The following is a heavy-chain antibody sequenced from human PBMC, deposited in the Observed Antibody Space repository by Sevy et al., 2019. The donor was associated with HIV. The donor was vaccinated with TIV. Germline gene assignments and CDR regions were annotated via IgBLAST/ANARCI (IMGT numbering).Heavy chain of an antibody. J-gene: IGHJ6*02. CDR3: ARDTYDYIWGSYRHGMDV. V-gene: IGHV1-2*06. CDR2: INPNSGGT. D-gene: IGHD3-16*02. CDR1: GYTFTGYY. Sequence: ASVKVSCKASGYTFTGYYMHWVRQAPGQGLEWMGRINPNSGGTNYAQKFQGRVTMTRDTSISTAYMGLSRLRSDDTAVYYCARDTYDYIWGSYRHGMDVWGQGTTVTVSS.